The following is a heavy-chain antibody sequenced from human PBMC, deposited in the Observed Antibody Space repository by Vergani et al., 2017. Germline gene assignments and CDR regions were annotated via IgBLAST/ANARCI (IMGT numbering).Heavy chain of an antibody. CDR2: IYPADSDT. CDR3: ARHTTYTDS. CDR1: EYSFGNYW. D-gene: IGHD1-1*01. Sequence: EVELVQSGPEMRKPGESLKISCKGSEYSFGNYWIGWVRQMPGKGLDWMGIIYPADSDTRYRPAFQGQVTISADKSISTAFLQWDSLKPSNTALYYCARHTTYTDSWGQGTLVTVSS. J-gene: IGHJ4*02. V-gene: IGHV5-51*06.